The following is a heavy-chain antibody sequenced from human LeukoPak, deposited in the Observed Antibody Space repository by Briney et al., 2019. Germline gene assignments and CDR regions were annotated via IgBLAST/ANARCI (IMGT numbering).Heavy chain of an antibody. J-gene: IGHJ2*01. Sequence: SXXLXCAASXFTXSSXAMSWVXQXPGXGRXXLSYITRGSDIIYYADSVKGRFTVSRDNAKNSLYLHMNSLRAEDTTVYYCARVSRLHYYFDLWGRGTLVTVSS. CDR1: XFTXSSXA. D-gene: IGHD1-26*01. V-gene: IGHV3-48*01. CDR2: ITRGSDII. CDR3: ARVSRLHYYFDL.